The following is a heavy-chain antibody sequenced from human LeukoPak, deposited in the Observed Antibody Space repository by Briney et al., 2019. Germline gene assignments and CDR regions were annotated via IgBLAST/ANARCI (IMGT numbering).Heavy chain of an antibody. J-gene: IGHJ3*02. CDR2: IYHSGST. CDR3: ARAIGFDWSLGVFDI. V-gene: IGHV4-30-2*01. D-gene: IGHD3-9*01. Sequence: PSETLSLTCTVSGGSISSGGYSWSWIRQPPGKGLEWIGYIYHSGSTYYNPSLKSRVTLSVDRSKNQFSLKLTSVTAADTAVYYCARAIGFDWSLGVFDIWGQGTMVTVSS. CDR1: GGSISSGGYS.